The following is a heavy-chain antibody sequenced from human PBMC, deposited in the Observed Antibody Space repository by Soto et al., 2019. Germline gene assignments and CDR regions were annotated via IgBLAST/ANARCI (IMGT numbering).Heavy chain of an antibody. CDR3: VRGDGGYFDQ. D-gene: IGHD3-16*01. J-gene: IGHJ4*02. CDR1: GYHFTNYG. V-gene: IGHV1-18*01. CDR2: ISAYNGHT. Sequence: QVQLVQSGIEVKKPWASVKVSCKAMGYHFTNYGLSWVRQAPGAGLEWPGWISAYNGHTKYAHKVQDRVHLTTDTAASAVYLELRSLRSDDTAVYYCVRGDGGYFDQWGQGTLVLVSS.